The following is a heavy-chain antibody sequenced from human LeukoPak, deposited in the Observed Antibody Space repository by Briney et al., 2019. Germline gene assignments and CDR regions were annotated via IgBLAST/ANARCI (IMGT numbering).Heavy chain of an antibody. Sequence: ASVKVSCKASGYTFTSYGISWVRQAPGQGLEWMGWISAYNGNTNYAQKFQGRVTITTDESTSTAYMELSSLRSEDTAVYYCARTRLCGGDCYLNRFDPWGQGTLVTVSS. CDR3: ARTRLCGGDCYLNRFDP. CDR2: ISAYNGNT. J-gene: IGHJ5*02. CDR1: GYTFTSYG. D-gene: IGHD2-21*01. V-gene: IGHV1-18*01.